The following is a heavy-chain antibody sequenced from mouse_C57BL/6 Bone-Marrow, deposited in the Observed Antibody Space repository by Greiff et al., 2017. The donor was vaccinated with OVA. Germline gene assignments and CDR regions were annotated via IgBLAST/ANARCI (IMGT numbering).Heavy chain of an antibody. CDR3: ASPYNGSRYYAMDY. J-gene: IGHJ4*01. V-gene: IGHV5-6*01. D-gene: IGHD1-1*01. Sequence: EVHLVESGGDLVKPGGSLKLSCAASGFTFSSYGMSWVRQTPDKRLEWVATISNGGSYTYYPDSVKGRFTISRDNAKNTLYLQMSSLKSEDTAMYYCASPYNGSRYYAMDYWGQGTSVTVSS. CDR2: ISNGGSYT. CDR1: GFTFSSYG.